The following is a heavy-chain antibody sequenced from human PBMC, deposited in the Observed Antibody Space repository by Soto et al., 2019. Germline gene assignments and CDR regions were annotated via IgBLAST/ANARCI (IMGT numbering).Heavy chain of an antibody. V-gene: IGHV1-8*01. J-gene: IGHJ5*02. Sequence: ASVKVSCKASGYTFTSYDIKWVRQATGQGLEWMGWMNLKSGYTGYEKKFQGRVTMTMDTYIRKEYMEMDRMTSEETAVYYCARDAASLDHWGQGTLVTVSS. D-gene: IGHD6-25*01. CDR3: ARDAASLDH. CDR2: MNLKSGYT. CDR1: GYTFTSYD.